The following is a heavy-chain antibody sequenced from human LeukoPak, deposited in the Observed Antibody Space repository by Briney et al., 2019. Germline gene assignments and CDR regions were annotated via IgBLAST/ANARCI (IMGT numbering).Heavy chain of an antibody. Sequence: SEILSLTCTVSGDSISSTSYYWDWIRQPPGKGLEWIGEINHSGSTNYNPSLKSRVTISVDTSKNQFSLKLSSVTAADTAVYYCARPMVRGVRHWYFDLWGRGTLVTVSS. V-gene: IGHV4-39*01. CDR3: ARPMVRGVRHWYFDL. CDR2: INHSGST. D-gene: IGHD3-10*01. J-gene: IGHJ2*01. CDR1: GDSISSTSYY.